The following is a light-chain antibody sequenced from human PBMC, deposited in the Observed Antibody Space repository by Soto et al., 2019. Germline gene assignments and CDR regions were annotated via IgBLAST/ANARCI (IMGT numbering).Light chain of an antibody. J-gene: IGLJ7*01. CDR1: GSNIGSHN. CDR3: AAWDDSLSGAV. CDR2: SND. V-gene: IGLV1-44*01. Sequence: QPVLTQPPSASGTPGQRVTISCSGSGSNIGSHNVSWYQQLPGTAPNLLIYSNDQRPSGVPDRFSGSKSGTSASLAISGLQSEDEADYYCAAWDDSLSGAVFGGGTQLTVL.